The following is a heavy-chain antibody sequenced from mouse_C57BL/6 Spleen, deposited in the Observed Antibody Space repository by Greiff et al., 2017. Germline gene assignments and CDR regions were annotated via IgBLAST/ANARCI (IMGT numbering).Heavy chain of an antibody. CDR1: GYTFTSYW. V-gene: IGHV1-52*01. CDR3: ARHYYGSSSLFDY. CDR2: IDPSDSET. J-gene: IGHJ2*01. D-gene: IGHD1-1*01. Sequence: VQLQESGAELVRPGSSVKLSCKASGYTFTSYWMHWVKQRPIQGLEWIGNIDPSDSETHYNQKFKDKATLTVDKSSSTAYMQLSSLTSEDSAVYYCARHYYGSSSLFDYWGQGTTLTVSS.